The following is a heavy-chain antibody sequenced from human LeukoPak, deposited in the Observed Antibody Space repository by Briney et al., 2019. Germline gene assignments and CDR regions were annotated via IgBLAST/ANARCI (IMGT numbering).Heavy chain of an antibody. CDR2: IIPIFGTA. D-gene: IGHD3-10*01. CDR1: GGTFSSYA. V-gene: IGHV1-69*05. CDR3: ARDDNYGSGQPDD. J-gene: IGHJ4*02. Sequence: SVKVSCKASGGTFSSYAISWVRQAPGQGFEWMGGIIPIFGTANYAQKFQGRVTMTTDTSTSTVYMELRSLRSDDTAVYYCARDDNYGSGQPDDWGQGTLVTVSS.